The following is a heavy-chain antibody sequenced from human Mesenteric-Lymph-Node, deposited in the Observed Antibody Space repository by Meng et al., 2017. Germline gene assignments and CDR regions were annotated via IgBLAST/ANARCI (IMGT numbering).Heavy chain of an antibody. CDR2: INHSGSX. Sequence: QVQLQQWGAGLLKPSETLSLTCAVYGGSFSGYYWSWIRQPPGKGLEWIGEINHSGSXNYNPSLKSRVTISVDTSKNQFSLKLSSVTAADTAVYYCARGRGYSYGYGRRPYDYWGQGTLVTVSS. V-gene: IGHV4-34*01. CDR3: ARGRGYSYGYGRRPYDY. D-gene: IGHD5-18*01. CDR1: GGSFSGYY. J-gene: IGHJ4*02.